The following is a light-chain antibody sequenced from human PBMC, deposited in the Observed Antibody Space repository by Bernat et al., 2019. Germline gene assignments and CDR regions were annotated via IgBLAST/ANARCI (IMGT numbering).Light chain of an antibody. CDR3: AAWDDSLNGHV. V-gene: IGLV2-14*02. CDR1: GSDVGSFEL. CDR2: DVA. J-gene: IGLJ1*01. Sequence: QSALTQPASVSGSPGQSIAISCTGTGSDVGSFELVSWYQRYPGKAPKLIIYDVAKRPSGVSDRFSGAKSGTSASLAISGLQSEDEADYYCAAWDDSLNGHVFGTGTKVTVL.